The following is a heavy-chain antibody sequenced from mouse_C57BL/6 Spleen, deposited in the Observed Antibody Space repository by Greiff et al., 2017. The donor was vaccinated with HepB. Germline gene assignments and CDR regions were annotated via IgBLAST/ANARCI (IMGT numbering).Heavy chain of an antibody. D-gene: IGHD1-1*01. CDR1: GFNIKDYY. CDR2: IDPEDGDT. Sequence: VHVKQSGAELVRPGASVKLSCTASGFNIKDYYMHWVKQRPEQGLEWIGRIDPEDGDTEYAPKFQGKATMTADTSSNTAYLQLSSLTSEDTAVYYCTTFITTVRYFDVWGTGTTVTVSS. J-gene: IGHJ1*03. V-gene: IGHV14-1*01. CDR3: TTFITTVRYFDV.